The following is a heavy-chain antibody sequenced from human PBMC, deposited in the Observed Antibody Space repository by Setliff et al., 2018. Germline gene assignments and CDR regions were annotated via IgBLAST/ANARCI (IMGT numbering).Heavy chain of an antibody. V-gene: IGHV4-34*01. CDR1: RGSFSNFY. J-gene: IGHJ4*02. CDR3: TVYNTGPSKDHC. CDR2: INHSGST. D-gene: IGHD2-8*02. Sequence: PSETLSLTCAVDRGSFSNFYLTWIRQSPGKGLEWIGEINHSGSTNYNPSLKSRVTISVDTSKNQFSLKLSSVTAADTALYYCTVYNTGPSKDHCWGQGTPVTVSS.